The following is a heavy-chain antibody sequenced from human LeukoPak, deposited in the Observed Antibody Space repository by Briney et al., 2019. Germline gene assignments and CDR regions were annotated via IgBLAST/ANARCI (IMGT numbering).Heavy chain of an antibody. CDR1: GFTFSSYA. CDR3: AKARLWFGELYFDY. D-gene: IGHD3-10*01. CDR2: ISGSGGST. J-gene: IGHJ4*02. Sequence: GGSLRLSCAASGFTFSSYAMSWVRQAPGKGLEWVSAISGSGGSTYYADSVKGRFIISRDNSKNTLYLQMNSLRAEDTAVYYCAKARLWFGELYFDYWGQGTLVTVSS. V-gene: IGHV3-23*01.